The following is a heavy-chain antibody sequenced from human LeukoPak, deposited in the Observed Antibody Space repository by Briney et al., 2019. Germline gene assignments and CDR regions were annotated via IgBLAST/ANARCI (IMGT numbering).Heavy chain of an antibody. J-gene: IGHJ4*02. D-gene: IGHD2-2*03. Sequence: ASVKVSCKASGYTFTSYGISWVRQAPGQGLEWMGWISAYNGNTNYAQKLQGRVAMTTDTSTSTAYMELRSLRSDDTAVYYCARDVDIVVVPAAIGLDYWSQGTLVTVSS. CDR3: ARDVDIVVVPAAIGLDY. CDR2: ISAYNGNT. V-gene: IGHV1-18*01. CDR1: GYTFTSYG.